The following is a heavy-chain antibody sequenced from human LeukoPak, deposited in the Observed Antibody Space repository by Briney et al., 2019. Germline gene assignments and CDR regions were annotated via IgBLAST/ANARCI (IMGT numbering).Heavy chain of an antibody. CDR2: ISDDGDS. J-gene: IGHJ4*02. D-gene: IGHD4-17*01. CDR1: GFTFSSYA. Sequence: GGSLRLSCAASGFTFSSYAMTWVRQAPGKGLEWVSAISDDGDSKYADSVKGRFTVSRDNSKNTLYLQMNSLRAEDTAVYYCARDGFEDYGDYELDYWGQGTLVTVSS. CDR3: ARDGFEDYGDYELDY. V-gene: IGHV3-23*01.